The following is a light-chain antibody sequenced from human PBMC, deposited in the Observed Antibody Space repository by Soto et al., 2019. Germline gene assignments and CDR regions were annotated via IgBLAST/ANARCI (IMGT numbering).Light chain of an antibody. Sequence: DIVMTQSPLSLPVTPGEPASISCRSSQSLLHSNGYNYLDWYLQKPGQSPQLLIYLGSNRASGVPDRFSGSGSGTDFTLKISRVEAEDVGVYYCMQPLQSWTVGQGTKVDIK. CDR1: QSLLHSNGYNY. CDR2: LGS. J-gene: IGKJ1*01. V-gene: IGKV2-28*01. CDR3: MQPLQSWT.